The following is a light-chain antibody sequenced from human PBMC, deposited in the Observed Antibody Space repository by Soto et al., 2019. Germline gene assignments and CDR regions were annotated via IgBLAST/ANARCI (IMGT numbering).Light chain of an antibody. CDR3: QQYNSFSWT. CDR1: QSISTW. J-gene: IGKJ1*01. Sequence: IQMTQNPSTLSASVGDRVTITCRASQSISTWLAWYQQKPGKAPKLLIYDASSLESGVPSRFSGSGSATKFTLTISSLQPDDFAAYYCQQYNSFSWTFGQ. V-gene: IGKV1-5*01. CDR2: DAS.